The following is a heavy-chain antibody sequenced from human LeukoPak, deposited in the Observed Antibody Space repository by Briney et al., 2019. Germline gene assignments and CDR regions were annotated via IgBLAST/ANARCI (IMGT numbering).Heavy chain of an antibody. J-gene: IGHJ4*02. V-gene: IGHV1-2*06. D-gene: IGHD3-9*01. CDR2: IVPKSGDT. CDR3: VRENWFIAN. Sequence: ASVTVSCKASGYKFTDKHLHWVRQAAGLGLEWMGRIVPKSGDTNYAQQFQGRVTMTRDTSINTAYMELSTLTSDDTAVYFCVRENWFIANWGQGTQVTVSS. CDR1: GYKFTDKH.